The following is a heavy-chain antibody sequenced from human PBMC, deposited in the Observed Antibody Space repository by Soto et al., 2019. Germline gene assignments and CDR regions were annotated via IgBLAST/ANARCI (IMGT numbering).Heavy chain of an antibody. J-gene: IGHJ4*02. CDR3: ARDLGPYSSSWTAGNY. CDR1: GFTFSSYA. Sequence: QVQLVESGGGVVQPGRSLRLSCAASGFTFSSYAMHWVRQSPGKGLEWVAVISYDGINEYNADSVKGRFTISRDNSKNTLYLQLNRRRAEDTAVYYCARDLGPYSSSWTAGNYWGQGTLVTVSS. CDR2: ISYDGINE. V-gene: IGHV3-30-3*01. D-gene: IGHD6-13*01.